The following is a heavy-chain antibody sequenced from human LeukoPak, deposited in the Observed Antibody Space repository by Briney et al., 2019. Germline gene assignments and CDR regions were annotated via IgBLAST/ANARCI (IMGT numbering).Heavy chain of an antibody. CDR3: ARGRIVGATGGSRSKYNWFDP. Sequence: SETLSLTCTVSGGSISSYYWSWIRQPPGKGLEWIGYIYYSGSTNYNPSLKSRVTISVDTSKNQFSLKLSSVTAADTAVYYCARGRIVGATGGSRSKYNWFDPRGQGTLVTVSS. J-gene: IGHJ5*02. CDR1: GGSISSYY. CDR2: IYYSGST. D-gene: IGHD1-26*01. V-gene: IGHV4-59*01.